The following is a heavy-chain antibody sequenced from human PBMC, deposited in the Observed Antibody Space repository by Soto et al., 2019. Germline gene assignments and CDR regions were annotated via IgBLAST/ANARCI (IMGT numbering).Heavy chain of an antibody. CDR3: ATIAWPLEVQWFDP. CDR1: GGTFSSYG. CDR2: IIPIFGTA. Sequence: SVKVSCKASGGTFSSYGISWVRQAPGQGLEWMGGIIPIFGTANYAQKFQGRVTITADKSTSTAYMELRSLRSEDTAVYYCATIAWPLEVQWFDPWGQGTLVTVSS. D-gene: IGHD3-3*02. V-gene: IGHV1-69*06. J-gene: IGHJ5*02.